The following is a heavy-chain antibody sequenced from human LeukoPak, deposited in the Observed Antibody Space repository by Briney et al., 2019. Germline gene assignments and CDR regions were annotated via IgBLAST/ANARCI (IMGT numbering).Heavy chain of an antibody. CDR2: IWYDGQTK. D-gene: IGHD2-15*01. J-gene: IGHJ4*02. V-gene: IGHV3-33*01. Sequence: GGSLRLSCEASGFIFSNYGMHWVRQAPGKGLEWLALIWYDGQTKFYADSVKGRFTISRDNSGNTLFLHMTSLRVEDTAVYYCAREWGRVAVAGGPGYWGQGALVTVSS. CDR3: AREWGRVAVAGGPGY. CDR1: GFIFSNYG.